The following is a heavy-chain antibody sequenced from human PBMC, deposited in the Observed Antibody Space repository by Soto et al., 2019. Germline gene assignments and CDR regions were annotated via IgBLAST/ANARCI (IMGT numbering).Heavy chain of an antibody. CDR3: TTDSGMSPYSFDY. J-gene: IGHJ4*02. D-gene: IGHD1-26*01. V-gene: IGHV3-15*01. Sequence: LRLSCATSGFTFSKAWVGWVRQAPWKGLEWVGRIMSKTDGGTTDYAAPVKGRFTISRDDSKSTLYLQMNSLKTEDTAFYYCTTDSGMSPYSFDYWGQGTLVTVSS. CDR1: GFTFSKAW. CDR2: IMSKTDGGTT.